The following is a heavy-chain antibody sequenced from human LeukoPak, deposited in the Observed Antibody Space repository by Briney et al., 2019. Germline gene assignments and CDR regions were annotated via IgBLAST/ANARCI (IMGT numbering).Heavy chain of an antibody. D-gene: IGHD7-27*01. CDR3: ARDFHNAKLGIPDYYYMDV. CDR1: GYTFTSYY. CDR2: INPSGGST. V-gene: IGHV1-46*01. Sequence: GASVKVSCKASGYTFTSYYMHWVRQAPGQGLEWMGIINPSGGSTDYAQKFQGRVTMTRDMSTSTVYMELSSLRSEDTAVYYCARDFHNAKLGIPDYYYMDVWAKGPWSPSP. J-gene: IGHJ6*03.